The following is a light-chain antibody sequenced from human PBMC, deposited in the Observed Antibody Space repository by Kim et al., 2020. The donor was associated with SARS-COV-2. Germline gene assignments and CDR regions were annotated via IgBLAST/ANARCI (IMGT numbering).Light chain of an antibody. V-gene: IGKV3-20*01. Sequence: IVLTQSPGPLSLSPGNTATLSCRASQSVSRNYVAWYQQKLGQAPRLLIHGASSRATDIPLRFSGSGSGTDFTLTITRLEPEDFAMYYCLQYGSSWTFGQGTKVDIK. CDR1: QSVSRNY. CDR3: LQYGSSWT. J-gene: IGKJ1*01. CDR2: GAS.